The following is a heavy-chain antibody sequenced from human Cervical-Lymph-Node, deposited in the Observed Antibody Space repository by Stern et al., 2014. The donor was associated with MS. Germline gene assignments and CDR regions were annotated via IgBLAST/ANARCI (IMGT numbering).Heavy chain of an antibody. CDR3: ARTSTRGFDY. V-gene: IGHV1-69*01. D-gene: IGHD2/OR15-2a*01. Sequence: VHLVESGAEVKKPGSSVKVSCKASGGTFSSYAVNWVRQAPGQGLEWMGGIIPIFGRANYAQKFQGRVTITADESTNTAYMELSSLRSEDTAVYFCARTSTRGFDYWGQGTLVTVSS. J-gene: IGHJ4*02. CDR2: IIPIFGRA. CDR1: GGTFSSYA.